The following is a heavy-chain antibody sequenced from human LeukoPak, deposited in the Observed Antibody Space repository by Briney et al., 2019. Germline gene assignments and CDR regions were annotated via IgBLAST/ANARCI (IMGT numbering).Heavy chain of an antibody. CDR2: IKQDGREK. V-gene: IGHV3-7*01. CDR1: GFTFSSYW. D-gene: IGHD6-19*01. CDR3: ARAVGSRRVDAFDI. J-gene: IGHJ3*02. Sequence: GGSLRLSCAASGFTFSSYWMSWVRQAPGKGLEWVANIKQDGREKYYVDSVKGRFTISRDNAKNSLYLQMNSLRAEETAVYYCARAVGSRRVDAFDIWGQGTMVTVSA.